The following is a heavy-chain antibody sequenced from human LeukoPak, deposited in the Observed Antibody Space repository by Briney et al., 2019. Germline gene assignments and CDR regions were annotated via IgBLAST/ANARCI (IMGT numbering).Heavy chain of an antibody. V-gene: IGHV4-59*02. D-gene: IGHD2/OR15-2a*01. CDR1: GASVSSSH. CDR2: LSYTGKT. CDR3: SEGYFEPFDH. J-gene: IGHJ4*02. Sequence: SETLSLTCVVSGASVSSSHWNWIRQFPGKGLEWIGCLSYTGKTDYNPSLTSRVTISVDTSKNQVSLKLRSVTAVDTAVYYCSEGYFEPFDHWGQGTLVTVSS.